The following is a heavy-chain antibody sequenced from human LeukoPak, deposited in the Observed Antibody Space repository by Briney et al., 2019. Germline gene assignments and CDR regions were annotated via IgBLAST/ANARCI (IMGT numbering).Heavy chain of an antibody. J-gene: IGHJ5*02. V-gene: IGHV1-3*01. CDR1: GYTFTSYA. CDR2: INADNGNT. Sequence: ASVKVSCKASGYTFTSYAMHWVRQAPGQRLEWMGWINADNGNTKYSQKFQGRVTITRDTSASTAYMELSSLRSEDTAVYYCAGVLLWFGESNWFDPWGQGTLVTVSS. D-gene: IGHD3-10*01. CDR3: AGVLLWFGESNWFDP.